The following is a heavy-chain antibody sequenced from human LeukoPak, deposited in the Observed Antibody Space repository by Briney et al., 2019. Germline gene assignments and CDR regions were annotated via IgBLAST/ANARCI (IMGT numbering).Heavy chain of an antibody. Sequence: GGSLRLSCAASGFTLSSYSMNWVRQAPGKGLEWISYISSSSTYMFYSDSVKGRFTVSRANARNSLYLQMNSLRAEDTAVYYCAKEFRGTYCGGDCYSRGFDYWGQGTLVTVSS. CDR3: AKEFRGTYCGGDCYSRGFDY. D-gene: IGHD2-21*02. V-gene: IGHV3-21*05. CDR2: ISSSSTYM. CDR1: GFTLSSYS. J-gene: IGHJ4*02.